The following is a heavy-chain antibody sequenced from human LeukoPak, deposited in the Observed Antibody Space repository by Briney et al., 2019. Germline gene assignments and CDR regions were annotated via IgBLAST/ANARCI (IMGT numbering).Heavy chain of an antibody. V-gene: IGHV3-30*18. CDR3: AKSLYVRGVYYFDY. CDR2: ISYDGSNK. J-gene: IGHJ4*02. CDR1: GFTFSSYG. D-gene: IGHD3-10*02. Sequence: GGSLRLSCAASGFTFSSYGMHWVHQAPGKGLEWVAVISYDGSNKYYADSVKGRFTISRDNSKNTLYLQMNSLRAEDTAVYYCAKSLYVRGVYYFDYWGQGTLVTVSS.